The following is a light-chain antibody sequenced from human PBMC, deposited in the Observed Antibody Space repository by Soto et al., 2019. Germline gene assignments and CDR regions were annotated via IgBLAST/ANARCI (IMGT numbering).Light chain of an antibody. V-gene: IGLV2-11*01. Sequence: QSALTQPRSVSGSPGQSVTISCTGTSSDVGTYNYVSWYQQHPGKVPKLMIYDVSKRPSGVPDRFSGSKSGNTASLTISGLQGGGGGDYYSCSSAPDSTWVLGGGTKLPAL. CDR2: DVS. J-gene: IGLJ3*02. CDR1: SSDVGTYNY. CDR3: CSSAPDSTWV.